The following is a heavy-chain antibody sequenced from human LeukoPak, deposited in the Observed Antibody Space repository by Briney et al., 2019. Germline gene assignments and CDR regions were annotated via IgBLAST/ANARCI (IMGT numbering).Heavy chain of an antibody. D-gene: IGHD3-10*01. CDR1: GGSISSNDYY. CDR2: IYYSGST. J-gene: IGHJ4*02. Sequence: ASETLSPTCIVSGGSISSNDYYWGWIRQPPGRGLEWIGNIYYSGSTFYNPSLKSRVTISVDTSKNQFSLKLSSVTAADTAVYYCARFMVRGLIVDYWGQGTLVTVSS. CDR3: ARFMVRGLIVDY. V-gene: IGHV4-39*01.